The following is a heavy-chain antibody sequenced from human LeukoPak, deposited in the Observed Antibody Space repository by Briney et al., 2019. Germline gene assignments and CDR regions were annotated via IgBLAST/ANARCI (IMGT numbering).Heavy chain of an antibody. D-gene: IGHD3-10*01. CDR1: GYTFTSYG. V-gene: IGHV1-18*01. CDR2: ISAYNGNT. J-gene: IGHJ6*03. CDR3: ARSSPYYGSGSYYNNRYYYYYMDV. Sequence: GASVKVSCKASGYTFTSYGIIWVRQAPGQGLEWMGWISAYNGNTNYAQKLQGRVTMTTDTSTSTAYMELRSLRSDDTAVYYCARSSPYYGSGSYYNNRYYYYYMDVWGKGTTVTVSS.